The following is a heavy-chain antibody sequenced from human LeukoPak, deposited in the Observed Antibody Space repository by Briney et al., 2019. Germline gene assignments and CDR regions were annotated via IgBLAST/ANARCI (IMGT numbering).Heavy chain of an antibody. Sequence: PGGSLRLSCAASGFSFSSYWMTWVRQAPGKGLEWVANIKQDGSEKNYVDSLKGRFTISRDNAKNSLYLQMNSLRAEDTAMYYCAKSFWWFGEFSPFDYWGQGTLLTVSS. J-gene: IGHJ4*02. CDR2: IKQDGSEK. CDR1: GFSFSSYW. V-gene: IGHV3-7*01. CDR3: AKSFWWFGEFSPFDY. D-gene: IGHD3-10*01.